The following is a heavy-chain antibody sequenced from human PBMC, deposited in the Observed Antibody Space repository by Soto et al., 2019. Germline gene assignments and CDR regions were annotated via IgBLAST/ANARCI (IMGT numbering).Heavy chain of an antibody. CDR2: IIPVFGLV. Sequence: QVHLLLQSGAEVKKPVSSVKVSCKASGGTPSNSAISWVRQAPGQGLEWMGGIIPVFGLVKYAQNFQCRVTITADESTNTAYMELSSLSPEDTAVYYCAGGRIVVVGSRAYYGMDVWGQGTTVTVSS. D-gene: IGHD3-22*01. J-gene: IGHJ6*02. CDR3: AGGRIVVVGSRAYYGMDV. CDR1: GGTPSNSA. V-gene: IGHV1-69*01.